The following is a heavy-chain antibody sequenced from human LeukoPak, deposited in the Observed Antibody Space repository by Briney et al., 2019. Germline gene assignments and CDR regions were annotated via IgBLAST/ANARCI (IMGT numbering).Heavy chain of an antibody. CDR3: ARFPPTYRRNYFDY. V-gene: IGHV4-61*02. J-gene: IGHJ4*02. CDR2: IYTSGST. CDR1: GGSISSGSYY. Sequence: SQTLSLTCTVSGGSISSGSYYWSWIRQPAGKGLEWIGRIYTSGSTNYNPSLKSRVTISVDKSKNQFSLKLSSVTAADTAVYYCARFPPTYRRNYFDYWGQGTLVTVSS. D-gene: IGHD5-12*01.